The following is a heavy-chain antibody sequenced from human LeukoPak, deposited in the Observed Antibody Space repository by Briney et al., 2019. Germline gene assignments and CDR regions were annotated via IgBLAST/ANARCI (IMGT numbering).Heavy chain of an antibody. CDR2: ISGSGGST. Sequence: QTGGSLRLSCAASGFTFSSYAMSWVRQAPGKGLEWVSAISGSGGSTYYADSVKGRFTISRDNSKNTLYLQMNSLRAEDTAVYYCAKVSPSNYYDSSGPVFDYWGQGTLVTVSS. V-gene: IGHV3-23*01. CDR1: GFTFSSYA. CDR3: AKVSPSNYYDSSGPVFDY. J-gene: IGHJ4*02. D-gene: IGHD3-22*01.